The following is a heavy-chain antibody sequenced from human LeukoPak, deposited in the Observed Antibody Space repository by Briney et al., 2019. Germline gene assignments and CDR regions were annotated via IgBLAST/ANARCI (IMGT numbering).Heavy chain of an antibody. CDR1: GGSISSSSYF. D-gene: IGHD5-18*01. CDR3: ARSVGYSYGPLDY. J-gene: IGHJ4*02. V-gene: IGHV4-39*01. CDR2: IYYSGST. Sequence: SETLSLTRTVSGGSISSSSYFWGWIRQPPGKGLEWIGSIYYSGSTYYNSSLKSRVTISVDTSKNQFSLKLRSVTAAHTSVYYCARSVGYSYGPLDYWGQGDLVTVSS.